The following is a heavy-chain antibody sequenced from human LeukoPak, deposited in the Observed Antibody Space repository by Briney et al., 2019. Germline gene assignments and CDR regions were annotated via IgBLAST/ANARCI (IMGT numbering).Heavy chain of an antibody. CDR3: ARGSSGSYHY. Sequence: ASVKVSCKASGYTFSGYYMHWVRQAPGQGLEWMGWISAYNGNTNYAQKLQGRVTMTTDTSTSTAYMELRSLRSDDTAVYYCARGSSGSYHYWGQGTLVTVSS. J-gene: IGHJ4*02. V-gene: IGHV1-18*04. D-gene: IGHD1-26*01. CDR2: ISAYNGNT. CDR1: GYTFSGYY.